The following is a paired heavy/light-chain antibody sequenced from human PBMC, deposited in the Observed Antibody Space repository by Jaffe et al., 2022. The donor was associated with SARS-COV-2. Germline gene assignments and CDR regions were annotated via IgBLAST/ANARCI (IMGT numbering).Light chain of an antibody. CDR3: NSYSSSSTHVL. Sequence: QSALTQPASVSGSPGQSITISCTGSSSDIAGYDYVSWYQQHPGKAPKLMIYEVTNRPSGVPDRFSGSKSGYTASLTISGLQPEDEADYYCNSYSSSSTHVLFGGGTKLTVL. J-gene: IGLJ2*01. CDR2: EVT. CDR1: SSDIAGYDY. V-gene: IGLV2-14*03.
Heavy chain of an antibody. V-gene: IGHV3-48*02. Sequence: EVQLVESGGGLVQPGGSLGLSCAASGFAFAPYTINWVRQAPGKGLEWIAYISGNSLSIYYADSVKGRVTISRDNAKNSVYLQMHSLRDDDAAVYYCARGGLSIFDQIDYWGQGALVTVSS. D-gene: IGHD3-16*01. CDR1: GFAFAPYT. CDR3: ARGGLSIFDQIDY. CDR2: ISGNSLSI. J-gene: IGHJ4*02.